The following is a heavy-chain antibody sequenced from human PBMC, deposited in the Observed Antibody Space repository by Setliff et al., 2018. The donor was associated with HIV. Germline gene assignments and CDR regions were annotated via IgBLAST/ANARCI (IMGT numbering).Heavy chain of an antibody. D-gene: IGHD6-19*01. CDR3: ARGPRVFAAVVETPFAF. Sequence: PSETLSLTCAVSGGSFSAYYWSWIRQSPHKGLEWIGEIDHTGSAYYNPYLISRVTISVDTSKNRFSLKLSSVTAADTALYYCARGPRVFAAVVETPFAFWGQGTRVTVSS. V-gene: IGHV4-34*01. J-gene: IGHJ4*02. CDR1: GGSFSAYY. CDR2: IDHTGSA.